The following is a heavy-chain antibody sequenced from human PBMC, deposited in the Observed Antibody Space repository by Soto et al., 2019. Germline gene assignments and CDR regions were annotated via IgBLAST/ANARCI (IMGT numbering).Heavy chain of an antibody. CDR2: IKGDGTNT. Sequence: PGGSLRLSCAASGFTFSSYWMHWVRQVPGKGLVWVSRIKGDGTNTGYADSVKGRFTISRDNVKNTLYLQMNSLRAEDTAVYYCARGLSGYYGFDYWGQGTLVTVPQ. D-gene: IGHD3-10*01. CDR3: ARGLSGYYGFDY. J-gene: IGHJ4*02. CDR1: GFTFSSYW. V-gene: IGHV3-74*01.